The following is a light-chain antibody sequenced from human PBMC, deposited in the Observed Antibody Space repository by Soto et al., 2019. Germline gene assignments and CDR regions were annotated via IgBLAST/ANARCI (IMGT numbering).Light chain of an antibody. CDR2: DAS. CDR3: QQRSNWPPALS. V-gene: IGKV3-11*01. CDR1: QSVNNF. J-gene: IGKJ4*01. Sequence: VLTQSPATLSLSPGDRATLSCRASQSVNNFLAWYQQKPGQTPRLLTYDASKRATGIPGRFVGSGSGTDFTLTISSLEPEDFAVYYCQQRSNWPPALSFGGGTKVDIK.